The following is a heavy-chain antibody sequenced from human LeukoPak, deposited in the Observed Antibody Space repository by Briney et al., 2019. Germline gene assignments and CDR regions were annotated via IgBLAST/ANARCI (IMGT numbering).Heavy chain of an antibody. D-gene: IGHD1-26*01. CDR2: IYPGDSET. CDR3: ARHSGSYSTDY. V-gene: IGHV5-51*01. Sequence: GESLKISCKGSGYSFTTYWIGWVRQMPRKGLEWMGIIYPGDSETRYSPSFQGQVTISADKSISTAYLQWSSLKASDTAIYYCARHSGSYSTDYWGQGTLVTVSS. J-gene: IGHJ4*02. CDR1: GYSFTTYW.